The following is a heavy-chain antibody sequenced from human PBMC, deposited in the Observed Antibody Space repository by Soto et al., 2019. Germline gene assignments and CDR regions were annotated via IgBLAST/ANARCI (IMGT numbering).Heavy chain of an antibody. J-gene: IGHJ4*02. V-gene: IGHV3-74*01. CDR1: RFSLSTYW. D-gene: IGHD3-9*01. CDR3: ARDLGKYDRHYFDN. CDR2: INSDGGII. Sequence: GGSLRLSCEASRFSLSTYWMYGVRQAPGKGLMWVSRINSDGGIINYADSVKGRFTISRDNAKNTLYLQMNSLRTDDTAVYYCARDLGKYDRHYFDNWGQGTLVTVSS.